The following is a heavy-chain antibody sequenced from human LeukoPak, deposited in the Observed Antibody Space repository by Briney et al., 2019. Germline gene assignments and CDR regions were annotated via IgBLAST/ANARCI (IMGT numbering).Heavy chain of an antibody. Sequence: PSETLSLTCAVYGGSFSGYYWSWIRQPPGKGLEWIGEINHSGSTNYNPSLKSRVTISVDTSKNQFSLKLSSVTAADTAVYYCARGHKRSLVVVAAVRWYFDLWGRGTLVTVSS. CDR2: INHSGST. CDR3: ARGHKRSLVVVAAVRWYFDL. V-gene: IGHV4-34*01. J-gene: IGHJ2*01. D-gene: IGHD2-15*01. CDR1: GGSFSGYY.